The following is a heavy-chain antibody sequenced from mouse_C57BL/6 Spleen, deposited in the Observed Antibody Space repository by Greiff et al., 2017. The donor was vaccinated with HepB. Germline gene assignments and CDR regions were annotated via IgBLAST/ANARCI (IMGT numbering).Heavy chain of an antibody. CDR2: IDPENGDT. D-gene: IGHD4-1*01. Sequence: DVKLQESGAELVRPGASVKLSCTASGFNIKDDYMHWVKQRPEQGLEWIGWIDPENGDTEYASKFQGKATITADTSSNTAYLQLSSLTSEDTAVYYCTTWGTGGDYWGQGTTLTVSS. V-gene: IGHV14-4*01. CDR3: TTWGTGGDY. CDR1: GFNIKDDY. J-gene: IGHJ2*01.